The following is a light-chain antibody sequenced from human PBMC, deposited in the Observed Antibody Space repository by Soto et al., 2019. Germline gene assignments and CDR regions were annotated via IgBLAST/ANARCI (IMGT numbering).Light chain of an antibody. V-gene: IGKV3-20*01. CDR3: QPYGSSLYT. CDR1: QSVSSSY. Sequence: EIVLTQSPGTLSLSPGERATLSCRASQSVSSSYLAWYQQKPGQAPRLLIYGASSRATGIPDRFSGSGYGTDFTLTISRLETEDFAVYYCQPYGSSLYTAGQGTKLEIK. J-gene: IGKJ2*01. CDR2: GAS.